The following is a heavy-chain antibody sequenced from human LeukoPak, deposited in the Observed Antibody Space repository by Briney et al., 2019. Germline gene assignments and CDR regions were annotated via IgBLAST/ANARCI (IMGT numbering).Heavy chain of an antibody. CDR3: ARARVVVIALFGRRPDAFDI. D-gene: IGHD2-21*01. J-gene: IGHJ3*02. V-gene: IGHV4-34*01. Sequence: SETLSLTCAVYGGSVRGYYWSWIRQAPGKGLEWIGEINHSVSTNYNPSLKSRVTISVDTSKNQFSPKLSSVTAADTAVYYCARARVVVIALFGRRPDAFDIWGQGTMVTVSS. CDR2: INHSVST. CDR1: GGSVRGYY.